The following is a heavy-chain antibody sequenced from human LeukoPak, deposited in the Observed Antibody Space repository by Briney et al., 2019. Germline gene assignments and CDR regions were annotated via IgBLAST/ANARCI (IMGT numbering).Heavy chain of an antibody. D-gene: IGHD1-26*01. V-gene: IGHV3-23*01. CDR3: AKDVAVGGAFDI. J-gene: IGHJ3*02. CDR1: GFPFSSYA. Sequence: GGSLRLSCAVSGFPFSSYAMMWVRQAPGKGLEWVSAISGSGGSTYYADPVKGRFTISRDKSKNTLYLQMNSMRAEDTAVYYCAKDVAVGGAFDIWGQGTMVTVSS. CDR2: ISGSGGST.